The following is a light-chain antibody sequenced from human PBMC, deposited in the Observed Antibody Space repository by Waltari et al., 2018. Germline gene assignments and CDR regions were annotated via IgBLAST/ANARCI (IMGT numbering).Light chain of an antibody. Sequence: QAGLTQPPSVPRDLGQTATPTCTGHHNNVANQGAAWLQQHRGHPPKLLSCRSNNLPSGISEGFSASRSGNTASLTITGLQPDDEADYYCSAWDSDLVAVVFGGGTKLTVL. V-gene: IGLV10-54*04. CDR2: RSN. CDR3: SAWDSDLVAVV. J-gene: IGLJ3*02. CDR1: HNNVANQG.